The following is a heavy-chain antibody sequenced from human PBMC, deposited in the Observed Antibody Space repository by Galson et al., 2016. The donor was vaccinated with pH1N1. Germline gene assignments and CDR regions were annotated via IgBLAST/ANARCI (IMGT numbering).Heavy chain of an antibody. CDR2: IKQDGTEK. V-gene: IGHV3-7*04. D-gene: IGHD4/OR15-4a*01. J-gene: IGHJ4*02. Sequence: SLRLSCAASGLSFSSYWMSWVRQAPGKGLEWVANIKQDGTEKYYVASVKGRFTISRDNAKNSLYLQMNSLRVEDTAVYYCVRAIGAKSAYWGQGTLVTVSS. CDR1: GLSFSSYW. CDR3: VRAIGAKSAY.